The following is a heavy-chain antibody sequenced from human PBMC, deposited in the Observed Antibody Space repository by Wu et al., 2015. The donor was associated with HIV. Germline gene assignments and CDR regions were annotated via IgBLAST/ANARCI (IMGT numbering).Heavy chain of an antibody. D-gene: IGHD3-3*01. CDR2: INPNSGGT. CDR1: GYTFTDYY. CDR3: GLFLGWFDP. V-gene: IGHV1-2*02. Sequence: QVQLVQSGAEVKKPGASVKVSCKASGYTFTDYYIHWVRQAPGQGLDWMGWINPNSGGTNYAQKFQDRVTMTRDTSISTAYLELSRLRSDDTAVYYCGLFLGWFDPWGQGTLVTVSS. J-gene: IGHJ5*02.